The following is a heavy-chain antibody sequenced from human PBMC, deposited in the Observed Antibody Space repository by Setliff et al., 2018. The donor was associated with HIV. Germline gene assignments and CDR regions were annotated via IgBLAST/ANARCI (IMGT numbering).Heavy chain of an antibody. CDR3: ARRTFGRGRFDP. J-gene: IGHJ5*02. CDR2: VHSTLST. V-gene: IGHV4-61*09. Sequence: PSETLSLTCTVSGDSMTSGSFYWSWVRQPAGKGLEWIGQVHSTLSTNYNPSLKSRLSISADTSKNQFSLNLRFVTAADTALYYCARRTFGRGRFDPWGQGAPVTVSS. D-gene: IGHD3-16*01. CDR1: GDSMTSGSFY.